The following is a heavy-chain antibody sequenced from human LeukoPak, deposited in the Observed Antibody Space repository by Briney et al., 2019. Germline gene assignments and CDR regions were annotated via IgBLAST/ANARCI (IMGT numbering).Heavy chain of an antibody. J-gene: IGHJ4*02. D-gene: IGHD5-24*01. CDR3: TRVGYIDEGIDY. CDR2: IKQDGSKK. V-gene: IGHV3-7*04. CDR1: GFPFSSYW. Sequence: GGSLRLSCVASGFPFSSYWMTWVRQAPGKGLEWVTNIKQDGSKKSYVDSVKGRFTISRDNAKNSLYLQMNSLRAEDTAIYYCTRVGYIDEGIDYWGQGTLVTVSS.